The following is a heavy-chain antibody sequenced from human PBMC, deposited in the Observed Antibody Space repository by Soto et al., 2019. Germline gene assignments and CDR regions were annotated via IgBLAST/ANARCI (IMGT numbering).Heavy chain of an antibody. CDR1: GGSISNSNYY. Sequence: SETLSLTCNVTGGSISNSNYYWGWIRQPPGKGLEWIGSIYYTGNTYYNPSLKSRVTISVDTSKNQFSLKLGSVTAADTAVYFCVRQSNWLLRYEHWGQGTPATVST. CDR2: IYYTGNT. J-gene: IGHJ4*02. V-gene: IGHV4-39*01. CDR3: VRQSNWLLRYEH. D-gene: IGHD3-9*01.